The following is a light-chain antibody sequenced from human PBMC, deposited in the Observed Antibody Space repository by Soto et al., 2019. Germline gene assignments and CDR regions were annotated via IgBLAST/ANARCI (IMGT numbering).Light chain of an antibody. CDR3: QQYDKSPWT. J-gene: IGKJ1*01. CDR1: PSVNSTY. V-gene: IGKV3-20*01. Sequence: EIVLTQSPGTLSLSPGEGATLSCRASPSVNSTYLAWFQQKPGQAPRLLIYSTSNRATGIPDRFSGSGSGTDFTLTISRLEPEDFVVYYCQQYDKSPWTFGQGTKVEIK. CDR2: STS.